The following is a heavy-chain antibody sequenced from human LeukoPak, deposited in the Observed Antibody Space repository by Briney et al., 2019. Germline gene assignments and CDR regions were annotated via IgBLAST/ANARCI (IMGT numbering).Heavy chain of an antibody. D-gene: IGHD4-17*01. CDR3: ARNPVRKFDY. Sequence: PGGSLRLSCAASGFTFSSFWMSWVRQAPGKGLEWVANIKQDGSEKYYMDSVKGRFAISRDNAKNSLYLQMNSLRAEDTAVYYCARNPVRKFDYWGQGTMVTVSS. CDR2: IKQDGSEK. J-gene: IGHJ4*02. CDR1: GFTFSSFW. V-gene: IGHV3-7*01.